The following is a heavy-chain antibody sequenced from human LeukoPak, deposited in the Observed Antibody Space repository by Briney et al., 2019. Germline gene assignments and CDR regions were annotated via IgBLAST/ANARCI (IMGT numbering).Heavy chain of an antibody. D-gene: IGHD2-2*01. CDR2: IYYSGST. CDR1: GGSISSYY. V-gene: IGHV4-59*01. J-gene: IGHJ4*02. CDR3: ARALDCSSTSCRTYFDY. Sequence: SETLSLTCTVSGGSISSYYWSWIRQPPGKGLEWIGYIYYSGSTNYNPSLKSRVTISVDTSKHQFSLKLSSVTAADTAVYYCARALDCSSTSCRTYFDYWGRGTLVTVSS.